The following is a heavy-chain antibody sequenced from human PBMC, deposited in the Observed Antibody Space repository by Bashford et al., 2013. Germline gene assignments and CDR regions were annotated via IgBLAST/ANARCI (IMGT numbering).Heavy chain of an antibody. J-gene: IGHJ3*01. CDR3: ARDGPVVGVWNAFDV. Sequence: ASVKVSCKASGYTFTGYYIHWVRQAPGQGLEWMGWINPNPNSGATKYAQKFQGRVTMTRDTSISTAYMELSRLRSDDTAVYYCARDGPVVGVWNAFDVWGQGTMVTVSS. V-gene: IGHV1-2*02. CDR2: INPNPNSGAT. D-gene: IGHD1-26*01. CDR1: GYTFTGYY.